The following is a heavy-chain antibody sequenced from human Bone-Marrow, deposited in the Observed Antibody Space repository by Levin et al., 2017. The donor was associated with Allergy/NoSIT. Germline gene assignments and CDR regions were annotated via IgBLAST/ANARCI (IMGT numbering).Heavy chain of an antibody. Sequence: PGGSLRLSCAASGFTFNDYYMTWIRQAPGKGLECVAYITTNLKTIYYADSVKGRFTVSRDNAMNSLYLQMNSLSAEDSAVYYCARVKSYYEYSGYYSDVYDHYALDVWGQGTTVTVSS. CDR2: ITTNLKTI. V-gene: IGHV3-11*01. J-gene: IGHJ6*02. CDR3: ARVKSYYEYSGYYSDVYDHYALDV. D-gene: IGHD3-22*01. CDR1: GFTFNDYY.